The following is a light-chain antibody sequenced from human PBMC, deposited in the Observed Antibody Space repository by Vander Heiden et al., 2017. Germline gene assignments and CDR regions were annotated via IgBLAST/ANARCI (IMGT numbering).Light chain of an antibody. CDR1: SLRSYY. CDR2: GKN. Sequence: SSELTQDPAVSVALGQTVRITCQGDSLRSYYASWYQQKPGQAPVLVIYGKNNRPSGIPDRFSGSSSGNTASLTITGAQAEDEADYYCNSRDSSGRVFGGGTKPTVL. V-gene: IGLV3-19*01. CDR3: NSRDSSGRV. J-gene: IGLJ3*02.